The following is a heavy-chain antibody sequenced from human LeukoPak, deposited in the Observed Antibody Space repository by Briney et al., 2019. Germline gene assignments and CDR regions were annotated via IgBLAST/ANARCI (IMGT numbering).Heavy chain of an antibody. J-gene: IGHJ5*02. CDR2: INHSCGST. CDR3: ARVGLSRYDFWSGYYSNWFDP. Sequence: ASVKDSCKASGYTFPSYFMHWVRQAPGQGLEWMGIINHSCGSTSYAQKYQGRVTMTRDMSTSTVYMELSSLRSEDTAVYYCARVGLSRYDFWSGYYSNWFDPWGQGTLVTVSS. CDR1: GYTFPSYF. D-gene: IGHD3-3*01. V-gene: IGHV1-46*01.